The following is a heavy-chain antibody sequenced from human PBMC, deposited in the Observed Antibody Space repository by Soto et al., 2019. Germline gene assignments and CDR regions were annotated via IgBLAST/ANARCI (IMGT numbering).Heavy chain of an antibody. CDR2: IDGSGSAT. CDR1: GFTFSSYV. Sequence: GGSLRLSFAASGFTFSSYVMSWVRETPGKGLQWVSAIDGSGSATYYTESVKGRFTISRDNSRNTLYLQMTGLRAEDTAFYYCARYCGASSCYSGFDFWGRGTLVTVSS. D-gene: IGHD2-15*01. CDR3: ARYCGASSCYSGFDF. J-gene: IGHJ4*02. V-gene: IGHV3-23*01.